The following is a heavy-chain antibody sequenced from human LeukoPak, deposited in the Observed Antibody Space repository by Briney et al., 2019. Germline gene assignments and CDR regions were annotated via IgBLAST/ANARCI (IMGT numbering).Heavy chain of an antibody. J-gene: IGHJ4*02. D-gene: IGHD1-7*01. CDR1: GGTFSSYA. Sequence: SVKVSCKASGGTFSSYAISWVRQAPGQGLEWMGRIIPILGIANYAQKFQGRVTITADKSTSTAYMELSSLRSEDTAVYYCARDGWNYCFDYWGQGTLVTVSS. CDR3: ARDGWNYCFDY. V-gene: IGHV1-69*04. CDR2: IIPILGIA.